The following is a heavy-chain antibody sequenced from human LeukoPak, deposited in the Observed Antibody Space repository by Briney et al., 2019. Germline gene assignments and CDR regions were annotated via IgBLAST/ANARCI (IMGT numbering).Heavy chain of an antibody. D-gene: IGHD2-15*01. J-gene: IGHJ4*02. CDR1: GGTFSSYA. Sequence: GASVKVSCKASGGTFSSYAISWVRQAPGQGLEWMGRIIPILGIANYAQKFQGRVTITADKSTSTAYMELSSLRSEDTAVYYCARDIPWDCSGGGCSTDYWGQGTLVTVSS. V-gene: IGHV1-69*04. CDR3: ARDIPWDCSGGGCSTDY. CDR2: IIPILGIA.